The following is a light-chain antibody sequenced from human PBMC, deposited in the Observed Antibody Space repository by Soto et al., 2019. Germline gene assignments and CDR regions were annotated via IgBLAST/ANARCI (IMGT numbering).Light chain of an antibody. CDR2: WAS. J-gene: IGKJ2*01. V-gene: IGKV4-1*01. Sequence: DIVMTQSPDSLAVSLGERATINCKSSQSVLYSSNNKNYLAWYQQKPGQPPKLLIYWASTRESGVPDRFSGSGSGTDFTHTITNLQAEDVAVYYCQQCYTTPQTFGQGTKLEI. CDR1: QSVLYSSNNKNY. CDR3: QQCYTTPQT.